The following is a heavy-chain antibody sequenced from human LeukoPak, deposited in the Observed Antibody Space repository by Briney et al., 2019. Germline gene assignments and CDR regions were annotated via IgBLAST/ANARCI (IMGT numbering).Heavy chain of an antibody. D-gene: IGHD3-9*01. Sequence: GGSLRLSCAASGFTFSTYWMSWVRQAPGKGLEWVANIKQDGSEKNYVDSVKGRFTISRDNAKNSLYLQRNSLRTEDTAVYYCARDGEGGLLRYFDWYDAYDIWGQGTMVTVSS. CDR2: IKQDGSEK. V-gene: IGHV3-7*01. CDR3: ARDGEGGLLRYFDWYDAYDI. CDR1: GFTFSTYW. J-gene: IGHJ3*02.